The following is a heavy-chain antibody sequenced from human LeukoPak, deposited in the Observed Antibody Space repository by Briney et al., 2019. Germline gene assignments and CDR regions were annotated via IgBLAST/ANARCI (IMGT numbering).Heavy chain of an antibody. D-gene: IGHD5-24*01. Sequence: SETLSLTCAVYGGSFSGYYWSWIRQPPGKGLEWIGEINHSGSTNYHPSLKSRVTISVDTSKNQFSLKLSSVTAADTAVYYCARGDGGYWGQGTLVTVSS. CDR3: ARGDGGY. CDR1: GGSFSGYY. V-gene: IGHV4-34*01. CDR2: INHSGST. J-gene: IGHJ4*02.